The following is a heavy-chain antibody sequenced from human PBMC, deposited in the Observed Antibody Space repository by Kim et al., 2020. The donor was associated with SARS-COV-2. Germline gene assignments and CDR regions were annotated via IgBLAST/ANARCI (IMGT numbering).Heavy chain of an antibody. D-gene: IGHD6-13*01. Sequence: ASVKVSCKGSGYTFTGYYMHWVRQAPGQGLEWMGWINPSSGGTNYAQKFQGRVTMTRDTSISTAYMELSRLRSDDTAMYYCAQQQLALGNYYFYGMDVWGQGTTVTVSS. CDR2: INPSSGGT. CDR3: AQQQLALGNYYFYGMDV. CDR1: GYTFTGYY. J-gene: IGHJ6*02. V-gene: IGHV1-2*02.